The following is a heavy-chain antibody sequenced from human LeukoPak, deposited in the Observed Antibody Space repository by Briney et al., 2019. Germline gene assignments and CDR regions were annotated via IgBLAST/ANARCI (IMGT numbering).Heavy chain of an antibody. V-gene: IGHV3-23*01. CDR2: ISGSGIST. CDR1: GFTFSSYA. D-gene: IGHD3-22*01. J-gene: IGHJ3*02. CDR3: AKEMWTYYYDTNDHYGGAFDI. Sequence: GGSLRLSCAASGFTFSSYAMSWGRQAAGKGLEWVSVISGSGISTYNADSVKGRFTISRDNSKDTLYLQMNSLRAEDTAVYYCAKEMWTYYYDTNDHYGGAFDIWGQGTMVTVSS.